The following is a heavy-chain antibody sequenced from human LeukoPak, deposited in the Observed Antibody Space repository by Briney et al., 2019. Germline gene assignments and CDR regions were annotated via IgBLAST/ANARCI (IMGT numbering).Heavy chain of an antibody. CDR2: IYYSGST. J-gene: IGHJ3*02. D-gene: IGHD3-10*01. CDR1: GGSISSYY. CDR3: AREGSTALDAFDI. Sequence: SETLSLTCTVSGGSISSYYWSWIRQPPGKGLEWIGYIYYSGSTNYNPSLKSRVTISVDTSKNQFSLKLSSVTAADTAVYYCAREGSTALDAFDIWGQGTMATVSS. V-gene: IGHV4-59*01.